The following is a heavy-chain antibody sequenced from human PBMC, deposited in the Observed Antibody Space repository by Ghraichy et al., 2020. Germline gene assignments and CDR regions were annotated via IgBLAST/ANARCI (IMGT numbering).Heavy chain of an antibody. Sequence: ASVKVSCKASGYIFIGYFMHWVRQAPGQGLEWMGWIDPKSGGTMFAQKFQGRGTMTSDTSISTTYMELSSLGSDDTAVYFCARGSLVGGSGNDAFEIWGQGARVTVSS. CDR2: IDPKSGGT. D-gene: IGHD1-26*01. CDR1: GYIFIGYF. CDR3: ARGSLVGGSGNDAFEI. J-gene: IGHJ3*02. V-gene: IGHV1-2*02.